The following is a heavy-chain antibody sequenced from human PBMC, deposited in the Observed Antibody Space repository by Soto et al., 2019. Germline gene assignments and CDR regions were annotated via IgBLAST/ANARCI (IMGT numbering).Heavy chain of an antibody. D-gene: IGHD5-18*01. Sequence: QVQLVESGGGVVRPGRSLRLSCAASGFIFSNYGMHWVRQAAGKGLAWVAVIWYDGTNKYSADSVKGRFTISRDNSKNALYLQMNSLRAEDMAVYYCARAGDIVMGTHEWGAFDIWGQGTVVTVSS. V-gene: IGHV3-33*01. J-gene: IGHJ3*02. CDR2: IWYDGTNK. CDR1: GFIFSNYG. CDR3: ARAGDIVMGTHEWGAFDI.